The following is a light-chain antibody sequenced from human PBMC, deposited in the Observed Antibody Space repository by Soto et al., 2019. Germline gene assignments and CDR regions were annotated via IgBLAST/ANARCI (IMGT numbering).Light chain of an antibody. CDR2: GAS. CDR3: QQYGRP. Sequence: EIVLTQSPGTLSLSPGKRATLSCRASQSVTSDYLAWYQQKPGQAPRLLIHGASSRATGIPDRFSGSGSGTDFTLTISRLEPEDFAVYYCQQYGRPFGQGTKVDIK. V-gene: IGKV3-20*01. J-gene: IGKJ1*01. CDR1: QSVTSDY.